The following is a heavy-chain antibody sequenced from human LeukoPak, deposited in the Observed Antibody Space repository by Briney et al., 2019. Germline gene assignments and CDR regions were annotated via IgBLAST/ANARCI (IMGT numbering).Heavy chain of an antibody. CDR3: ARDHDYGGIVIGY. J-gene: IGHJ4*02. CDR1: GFTFSSYA. CDR2: ISYDGSNK. V-gene: IGHV3-30*04. Sequence: GRSLRLSCAASGFTFSSYAMHWVRQAPGKGLEWVAVISYDGSNKYYADSVKGRFTISRDNSKNTLCLQMNSLRAEDTAVYYCARDHDYGGIVIGYWGQGTLVTVSS. D-gene: IGHD4-23*01.